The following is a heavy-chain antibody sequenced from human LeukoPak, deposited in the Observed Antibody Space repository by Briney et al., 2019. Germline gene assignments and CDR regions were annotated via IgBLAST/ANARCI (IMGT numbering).Heavy chain of an antibody. CDR2: INHSGST. D-gene: IGHD6-19*01. CDR3: ARARGCFFDY. Sequence: SETLSLTCAVYGGSFSGYYRSWIRQPPGKGLEWIGEINHSGSTNYNPSLKSRVTISVDTSKNQFSLKLSSVTAADTAVYYCARARGCFFDYWGQGTLVTVSS. J-gene: IGHJ4*02. V-gene: IGHV4-34*01. CDR1: GGSFSGYY.